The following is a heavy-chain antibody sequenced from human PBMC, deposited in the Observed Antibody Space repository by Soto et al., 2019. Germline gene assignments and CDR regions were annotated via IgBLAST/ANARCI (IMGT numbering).Heavy chain of an antibody. D-gene: IGHD6-19*01. Sequence: ASVKVSCKASGYTFTSYDINWVRQATGQGLEWMGWMNPNSGNTGYAQKLQGRVTMTTDTSTSTAYMELRSLRSDDTAVYYCARDQYSSGWRTTDYWGQGTLVTVSS. CDR1: GYTFTSYD. CDR2: MNPNSGNT. CDR3: ARDQYSSGWRTTDY. J-gene: IGHJ4*02. V-gene: IGHV1-8*01.